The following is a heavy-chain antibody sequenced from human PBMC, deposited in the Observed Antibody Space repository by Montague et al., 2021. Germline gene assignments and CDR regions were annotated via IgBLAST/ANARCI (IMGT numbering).Heavy chain of an antibody. J-gene: IGHJ5*02. V-gene: IGHV4-39*01. D-gene: IGHD2-15*01. CDR2: IYYNGTT. Sequence: SETLSLTCPVSGGSISSASYYWGWVRQPPGKGLEFIGVIYYNGTTYHNPSLKSRVTVSMDTSKNQFSLKLSSVTAADTAVYYCARSLYCRGGSCYSGFDPWGQGTLVTASS. CDR3: ARSLYCRGGSCYSGFDP. CDR1: GGSISSASYY.